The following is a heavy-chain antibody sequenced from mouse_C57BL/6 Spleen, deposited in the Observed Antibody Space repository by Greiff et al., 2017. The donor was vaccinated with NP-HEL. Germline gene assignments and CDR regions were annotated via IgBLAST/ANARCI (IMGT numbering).Heavy chain of an antibody. V-gene: IGHV5-9*01. J-gene: IGHJ2*01. CDR3: ARGYDYDPFDY. CDR2: ISGGGGNT. D-gene: IGHD2-4*01. Sequence: EVQRVESGGGLVKPGGSLKLSCAASGFTFSSYTMSWVRQTPEKRLEWVATISGGGGNTYYPDSVKGRFTISRDNAKNTLYLQMSSLRSEDTALYYCARGYDYDPFDYWGQGTTLTVSS. CDR1: GFTFSSYT.